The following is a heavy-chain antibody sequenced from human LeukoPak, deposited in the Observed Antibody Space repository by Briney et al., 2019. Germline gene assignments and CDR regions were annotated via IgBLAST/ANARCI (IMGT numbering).Heavy chain of an antibody. Sequence: GASVKVSCKASGGTFSSYAISWVRQAPGQGLEWMRGIIPIFGTANYAQKFQGRVTITADESTSTAYMELSSLRSEDTAVYYCAKTTDSSSINPDYWGQGTLVTVSS. D-gene: IGHD6-6*01. J-gene: IGHJ4*02. CDR2: IIPIFGTA. V-gene: IGHV1-69*13. CDR3: AKTTDSSSINPDY. CDR1: GGTFSSYA.